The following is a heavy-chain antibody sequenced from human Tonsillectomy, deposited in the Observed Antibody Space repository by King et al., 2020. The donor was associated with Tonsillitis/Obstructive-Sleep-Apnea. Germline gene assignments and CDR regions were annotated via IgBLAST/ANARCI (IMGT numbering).Heavy chain of an antibody. V-gene: IGHV2-26*01. CDR2: IFSNDEK. Sequence: TLKESGPVLVKPTETLTLTCTVSGFSLINARMGVSWIRQPPGKALEWLAHIFSNDEKYYITSLKRRLTISKENSKSQVVLTMTNMDPGDTAKYYCARMGNILTGYYNEGIDYWGQGNLVTVSS. CDR1: GFSLINARMG. D-gene: IGHD3-9*01. CDR3: ARMGNILTGYYNEGIDY. J-gene: IGHJ4*02.